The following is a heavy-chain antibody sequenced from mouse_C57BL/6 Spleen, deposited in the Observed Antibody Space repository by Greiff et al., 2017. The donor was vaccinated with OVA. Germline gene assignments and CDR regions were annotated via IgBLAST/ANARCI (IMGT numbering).Heavy chain of an antibody. CDR1: GYTFTDYN. V-gene: IGHV1-22*01. CDR3: ARGYYGNYVYAMDY. D-gene: IGHD2-1*01. J-gene: IGHJ4*01. CDR2: INPNNGGT. Sequence: VQLKESGPELVKPGASVKMSCKASGYTFTDYNMHWVKQSHGKSLEWIGYINPNNGGTSYNQKFKGKATLTVNKSSSTAYMELRSLTSEDSAVYYCARGYYGNYVYAMDYWGQGTSVTVSS.